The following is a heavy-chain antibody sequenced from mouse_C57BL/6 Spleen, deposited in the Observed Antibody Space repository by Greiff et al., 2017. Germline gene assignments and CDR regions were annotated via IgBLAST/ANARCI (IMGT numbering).Heavy chain of an antibody. D-gene: IGHD1-1*01. CDR2: IYPGSGST. CDR1: GYTFTSYW. CDR3: AREDGSSSHYFDY. V-gene: IGHV1-55*01. Sequence: VQLQQPGAELVKPGASVKMSCKASGYTFTSYWITWVKQRPGQGLEWIGDIYPGSGSTYYNEKFKSKATLTVDTSSSTAYMQLSSLTSEDSAVYYCAREDGSSSHYFDYWGQGTTLTVSS. J-gene: IGHJ2*01.